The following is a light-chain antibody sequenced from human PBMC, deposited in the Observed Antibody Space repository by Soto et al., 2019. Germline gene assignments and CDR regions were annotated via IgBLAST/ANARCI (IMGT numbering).Light chain of an antibody. CDR1: SSDVGGYDY. CDR2: DVN. J-gene: IGLJ1*01. CDR3: SSYTGSSTFV. Sequence: SVLTQPASVSGSPGQSITISCTGTSSDVGGYDYVSWYQQLPGKAPKLLIYDVNNRPSGVSHRFSGSKSGNTASLTISGLQAEDEADYYCSSYTGSSTFVFGTGTKVNVL. V-gene: IGLV2-14*01.